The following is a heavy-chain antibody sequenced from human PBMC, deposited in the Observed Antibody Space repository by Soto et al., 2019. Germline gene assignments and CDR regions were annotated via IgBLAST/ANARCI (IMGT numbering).Heavy chain of an antibody. J-gene: IGHJ4*02. V-gene: IGHV1-3*01. CDR1: GYIFTSYA. Sequence: QVQLVQSGAEVKKPGASVKVSCKASGYIFTSYAIHWVRQAPGQRPEWMGWINAGNGNTKYAQNFLDRVTFTRDTSASTVHMDLSSLRSEDTAVYYCARGNTAPADYWSQGTLVTVSS. CDR2: INAGNGNT. CDR3: ARGNTAPADY.